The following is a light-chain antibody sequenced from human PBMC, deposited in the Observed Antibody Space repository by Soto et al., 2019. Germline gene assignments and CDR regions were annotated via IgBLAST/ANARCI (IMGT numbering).Light chain of an antibody. CDR3: SSYTSSSTLYV. CDR1: SSDVGGYNY. Sequence: QSALTQPASVSGSPGQSITISFTGTSSDVGGYNYVSWYQRHPGKAPKLMIYEVSNRPSGVSNRFSGSKSGNTASLTISGLQAEDEADYYCSSYTSSSTLYVFGTGTKVTVL. J-gene: IGLJ1*01. CDR2: EVS. V-gene: IGLV2-14*01.